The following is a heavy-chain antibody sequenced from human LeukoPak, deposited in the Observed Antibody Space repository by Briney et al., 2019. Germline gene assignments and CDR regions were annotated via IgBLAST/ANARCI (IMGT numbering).Heavy chain of an antibody. CDR2: ISSSSSYI. J-gene: IGHJ4*02. CDR1: GFTFSSYS. Sequence: GGSLRLSCAASGFTFSSYSMNWVRQAPGKGLEWVSSISSSSSYIYYADSVKGRFTISRDNAKNSLYLQMNSLRAEDTAVYYCARDLGYYDSSRQNDYWGQGTLVTVSS. V-gene: IGHV3-21*01. D-gene: IGHD3-22*01. CDR3: ARDLGYYDSSRQNDY.